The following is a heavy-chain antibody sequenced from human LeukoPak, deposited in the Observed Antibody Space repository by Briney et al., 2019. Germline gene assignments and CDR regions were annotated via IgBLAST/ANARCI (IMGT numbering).Heavy chain of an antibody. J-gene: IGHJ3*02. Sequence: SETLSLTCTVSGGSISSYYWSWIRRPPGKGLEWNGYISYSGSTNYNPSLKSRVTISVDTSKNQFSLKLSSVTAADTAVYYCARHAGGWAFHIWGQGTMVTVSS. CDR3: ARHAGGWAFHI. D-gene: IGHD2-15*01. V-gene: IGHV4-59*08. CDR2: ISYSGST. CDR1: GGSISSYY.